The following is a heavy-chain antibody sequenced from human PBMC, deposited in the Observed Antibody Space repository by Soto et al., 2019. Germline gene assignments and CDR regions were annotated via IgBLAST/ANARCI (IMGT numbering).Heavy chain of an antibody. V-gene: IGHV3-30*18. CDR1: VFTFSSYG. D-gene: IGHD3-10*01. CDR2: ISYDGSNK. CDR3: AKFASGSNPGDY. J-gene: IGHJ4*02. Sequence: PGWSLRLSCAASVFTFSSYGMHWVRQAPGKGLEWVAVISYDGSNKYYADSVKGRFTISRDNSKNTLYLQMNSPRAEDTAVYYCAKFASGSNPGDYWGQGTLVTVSS.